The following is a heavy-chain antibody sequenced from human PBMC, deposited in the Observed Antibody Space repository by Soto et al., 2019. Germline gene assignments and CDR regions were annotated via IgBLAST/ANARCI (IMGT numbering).Heavy chain of an antibody. V-gene: IGHV1-8*01. CDR3: ARAAYNADSHWFAP. Sequence: QVQLVQPGAEVRKPGASVRVSCKATGYSFTRHDINWLRQAAGQGLGWMGWMNPKSGNAVYAQKFQGRVTMTRTTSITTAHIEATSLKSEDTPVYSFARAAYNADSHWFAPWGQGPLVTVSS. CDR1: GYSFTRHD. D-gene: IGHD1-1*01. J-gene: IGHJ5*02. CDR2: MNPKSGNA.